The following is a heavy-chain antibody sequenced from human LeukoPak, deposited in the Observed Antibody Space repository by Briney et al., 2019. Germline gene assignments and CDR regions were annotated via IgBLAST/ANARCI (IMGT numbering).Heavy chain of an antibody. CDR3: AAGRDGYNYDFNY. V-gene: IGHV4-59*01. CDR2: IYYTGNT. CDR1: GASISSSF. J-gene: IGHJ4*02. Sequence: SETLSLTCTVSGASISSSFWTWIRQSPGKGLEWLGYIYYTGNTNLNPSLKSRVTISVDTSKNQFSLKLSSVTAADTAVYYCAAGRDGYNYDFNYWGQGTLVTVSS. D-gene: IGHD5-24*01.